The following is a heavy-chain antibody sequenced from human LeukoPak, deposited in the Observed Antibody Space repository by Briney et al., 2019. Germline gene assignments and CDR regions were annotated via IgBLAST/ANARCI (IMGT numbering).Heavy chain of an antibody. Sequence: GGSLRLTCAASGFTFSNYWMHWVRQAPGKGLVWVSLIHSDGGTTNYADSVKGRFTISRDNAKNTLYLQMNSLRVEDTAVYYCARDTYSIAEWGQGTLVTVSS. CDR3: ARDTYSIAE. CDR1: GFTFSNYW. D-gene: IGHD1-26*01. V-gene: IGHV3-74*01. J-gene: IGHJ4*02. CDR2: IHSDGGTT.